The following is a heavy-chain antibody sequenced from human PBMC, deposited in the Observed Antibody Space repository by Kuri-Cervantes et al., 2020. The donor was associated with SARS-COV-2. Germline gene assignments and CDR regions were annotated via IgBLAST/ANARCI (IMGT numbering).Heavy chain of an antibody. V-gene: IGHV4-59*11. CDR3: ARDPNANHNNWFDP. CDR1: GGSIGSHY. J-gene: IGHJ5*02. D-gene: IGHD4/OR15-4a*01. Sequence: GSLRLSCTVSGGSIGSHYWSWIRQPPGKGLEWIGDIYYSGSTNYKPSLKSRVTISVDTYKNQFSLKLSSVTAADTAVYYCARDPNANHNNWFDPWGQGTLVTVSS. CDR2: IYYSGST.